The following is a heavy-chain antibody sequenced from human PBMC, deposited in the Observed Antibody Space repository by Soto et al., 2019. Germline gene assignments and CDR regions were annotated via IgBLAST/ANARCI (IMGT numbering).Heavy chain of an antibody. J-gene: IGHJ3*02. CDR3: ASHPYYYDSSGYYSVAYRAFDI. CDR2: INPNNGNT. CDR1: GYTFTSYY. D-gene: IGHD3-22*01. V-gene: IGHV1-18*04. Sequence: ASVKVSCKASGYTFTSYYMHWVRQAPGQGLEWMGMINPNNGNTNYAQKLQGRVTMTTDTSTSTAYMELRSLRSDDTAVYYCASHPYYYDSSGYYSVAYRAFDIWGQGTMVTVSS.